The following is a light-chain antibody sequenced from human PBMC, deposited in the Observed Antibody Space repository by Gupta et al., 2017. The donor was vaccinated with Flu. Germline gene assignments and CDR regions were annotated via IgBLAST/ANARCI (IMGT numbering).Light chain of an antibody. Sequence: RSSNIDSNNVCWYQHLPGSAPKLLIYRNSLRPSGVPARFSASKSGTSASLAISGLRSEDEAEYYCATWDDSLSVWVFGGGTKVTVL. V-gene: IGLV1-47*01. CDR1: SSNIDSNN. CDR3: ATWDDSLSVWV. J-gene: IGLJ3*02. CDR2: RNS.